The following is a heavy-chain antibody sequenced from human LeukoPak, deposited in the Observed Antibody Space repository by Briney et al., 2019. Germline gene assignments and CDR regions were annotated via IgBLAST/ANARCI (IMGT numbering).Heavy chain of an antibody. CDR3: AREVSGYISGWDAFDI. CDR2: ISYDGSNK. V-gene: IGHV3-33*05. Sequence: GGSLRLSCAASGFTFSSYGMHWVRQAPGKGLEWVPVISYDGSNKYYADSVKGRFTISRDNSKNTLYLQMNSLRAEDTAVYYCAREVSGYISGWDAFDIWGQGTMVTVSS. D-gene: IGHD6-19*01. J-gene: IGHJ3*02. CDR1: GFTFSSYG.